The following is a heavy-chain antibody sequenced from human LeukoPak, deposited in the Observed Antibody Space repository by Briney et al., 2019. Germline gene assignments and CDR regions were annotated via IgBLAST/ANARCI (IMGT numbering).Heavy chain of an antibody. D-gene: IGHD4-4*01. CDR3: ARFRRNALHYPFDY. V-gene: IGHV1-8*01. CDR2: MNPNSGNT. CDR1: GYTFTSYD. J-gene: IGHJ4*02. Sequence: ASVKVSCKASGYTFTSYDINWVRQAPGQGLEWMGWMNPNSGNTGYAQKFQGRVTMTRNTSISTAYMELSSLRSEDTAVYYCARFRRNALHYPFDYWGQGTLVTVSS.